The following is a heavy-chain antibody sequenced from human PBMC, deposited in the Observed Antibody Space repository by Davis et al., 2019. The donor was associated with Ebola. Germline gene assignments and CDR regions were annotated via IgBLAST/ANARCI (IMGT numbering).Heavy chain of an antibody. CDR1: GFTFSSYG. CDR2: ISYDGSNK. D-gene: IGHD4-23*01. V-gene: IGHV3-30*18. J-gene: IGHJ4*02. CDR3: AKSYGGNSDGDY. Sequence: GGSQRLSCAASGFTFSSYGMHWVRQAPGKGLEWVAVISYDGSNKYYADSVKGRFTISRDNSKNTLYLQMNSLRAEDTAVYYCAKSYGGNSDGDYWGQGTLVTVSS.